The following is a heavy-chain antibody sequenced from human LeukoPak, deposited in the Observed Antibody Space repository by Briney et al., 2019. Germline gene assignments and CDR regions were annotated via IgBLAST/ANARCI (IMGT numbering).Heavy chain of an antibody. J-gene: IGHJ4*02. D-gene: IGHD3-10*01. Sequence: GGSLRLSCAASGFTFSSYAMTWVRQAPGKGLEWVSGISGSGGSTYYADSVKGRFTISRDNSKNTLYLQMNSLRAEDTAVYYCAKLGELLRFGEVFPYYSDYWGQGTLVTVSS. CDR2: ISGSGGST. V-gene: IGHV3-23*01. CDR1: GFTFSSYA. CDR3: AKLGELLRFGEVFPYYSDY.